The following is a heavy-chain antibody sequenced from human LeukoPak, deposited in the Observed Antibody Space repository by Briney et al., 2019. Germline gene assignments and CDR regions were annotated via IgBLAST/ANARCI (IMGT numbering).Heavy chain of an antibody. J-gene: IGHJ4*02. CDR3: ARTITIFGVVNPFVDYFDY. CDR2: IYPGDSDT. V-gene: IGHV5-51*01. D-gene: IGHD3-3*01. Sequence: GESLKISCKGSGYSFTSYWIGWVRQMPGKGLEWMGIIYPGDSDTRYSPPFQGQVTISADKSISTAYLQWSSLKASDTAMYYCARTITIFGVVNPFVDYFDYWGQGTLVTVSS. CDR1: GYSFTSYW.